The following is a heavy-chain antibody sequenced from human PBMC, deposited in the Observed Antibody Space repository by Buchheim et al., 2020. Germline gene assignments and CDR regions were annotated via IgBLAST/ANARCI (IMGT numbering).Heavy chain of an antibody. J-gene: IGHJ4*02. Sequence: QVQLQESGPGLVKPSETLSVTCTVSGGSVSSGNYYWSWIRQPPGKGLEWIGYIYYSGSTNYSPSLKSRVTISVDTSKDPFSLELSSVTAADTAVYYCARTSIQYHFVTRGQRTL. CDR2: IYYSGST. D-gene: IGHD2/OR15-2a*01. V-gene: IGHV4-61*01. CDR3: ARTSIQYHFVT. CDR1: GGSVSSGNYY.